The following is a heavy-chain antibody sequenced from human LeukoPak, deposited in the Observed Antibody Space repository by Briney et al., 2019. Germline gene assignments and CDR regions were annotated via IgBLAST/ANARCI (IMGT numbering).Heavy chain of an antibody. J-gene: IGHJ4*02. CDR3: ARDQPVGATPFFDY. D-gene: IGHD1-26*01. CDR1: GGSIRSYY. Sequence: SETLSLTCTVSGGSIRSYYWSWIRQPAGKRLEWIGRISTSGNTNYNPSLKSRVTMSVDTSKNQFSLKLSSVTAADTAVYYCARDQPVGATPFFDYWGQGTLVTVSS. V-gene: IGHV4-4*07. CDR2: ISTSGNT.